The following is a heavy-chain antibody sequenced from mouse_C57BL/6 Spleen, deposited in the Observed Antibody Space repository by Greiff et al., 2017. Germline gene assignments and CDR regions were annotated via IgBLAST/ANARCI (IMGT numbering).Heavy chain of an antibody. Sequence: VQLQQPVAELVRPGASVKLSCTASGFNIKNSYMHWVKQRPEQGLEWIGRIDPATGNTKYAPKFQGKATITAYTTTNTAYMPLSSLTSDDAAIWYWSREGDVCYFDYWGQGTTLTVSS. D-gene: IGHD3-3*01. CDR3: SREGDVCYFDY. CDR1: GFNIKNSY. V-gene: IGHV14-3*01. J-gene: IGHJ2*01. CDR2: IDPATGNT.